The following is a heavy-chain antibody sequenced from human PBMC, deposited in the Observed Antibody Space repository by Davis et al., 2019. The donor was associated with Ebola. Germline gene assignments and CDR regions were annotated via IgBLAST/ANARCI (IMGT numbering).Heavy chain of an antibody. CDR3: ARAYRSGWSLGLGGF. D-gene: IGHD6-19*01. J-gene: IGHJ4*02. Sequence: GESLKISCKGSGYSFTSYWIGWVRQMPGKGLEWMGLIHPGDSDTRYSPSFQGQVTISADRSINFAYLQWSSLRASDTAMYFCARAYRSGWSLGLGGFWGQGTPVTVSS. V-gene: IGHV5-51*01. CDR1: GYSFTSYW. CDR2: IHPGDSDT.